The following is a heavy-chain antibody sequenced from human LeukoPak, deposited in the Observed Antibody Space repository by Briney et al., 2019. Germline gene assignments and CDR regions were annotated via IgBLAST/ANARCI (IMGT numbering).Heavy chain of an antibody. CDR1: GFTFSSYS. V-gene: IGHV3-48*02. J-gene: IGHJ4*02. CDR2: ISSSSNTI. CDR3: ARTRPYGCDY. Sequence: TGGSLRLSSAASGFTFSSYSMNWVRQAPGKGLEWLSYISSSSNTIYYADSVKGRFTISRDNAKNSLYLQMNSLRDEDTAVYYCARTRPYGCDYWGQGTLVTVSS. D-gene: IGHD4-17*01.